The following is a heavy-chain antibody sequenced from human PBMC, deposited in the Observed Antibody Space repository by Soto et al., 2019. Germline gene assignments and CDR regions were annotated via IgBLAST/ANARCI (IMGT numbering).Heavy chain of an antibody. V-gene: IGHV4-34*01. CDR2: INHTGHT. J-gene: IGHJ4*02. D-gene: IGHD3-10*01. CDR3: ARSGHLFDY. CDR1: GGSFNDYY. Sequence: QVQLQQWGAGLLKPSETLSLTCAVYGGSFNDYYWCWIRQPPGKGMEWIGEINHTGHTNYNPSLKSRVTISVDTSKNQFSLKLSSVTAADTAVYYCARSGHLFDYWGQGILFTVSS.